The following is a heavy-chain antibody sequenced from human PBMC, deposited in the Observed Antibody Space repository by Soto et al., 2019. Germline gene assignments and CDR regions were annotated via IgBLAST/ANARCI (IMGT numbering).Heavy chain of an antibody. CDR2: INHSGST. Sequence: PSETLSLTCAVYGGSFSGYYWSWIRQPPGKGLEWIGEINHSGSTNYNPSLKSRVTISVDTSKNQFSLKLSSVTAADTAVYYCARDRPFNSNSPHYYYYGMDVWGQGTTVTV. CDR3: ARDRPFNSNSPHYYYYGMDV. J-gene: IGHJ6*02. D-gene: IGHD2-21*01. CDR1: GGSFSGYY. V-gene: IGHV4-34*01.